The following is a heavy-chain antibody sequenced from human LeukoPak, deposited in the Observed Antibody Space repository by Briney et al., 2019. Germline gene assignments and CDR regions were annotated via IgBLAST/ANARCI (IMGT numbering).Heavy chain of an antibody. CDR2: ISYSGST. CDR3: ARHSSAWARFDY. Sequence: SETLSLTCTVSGGSISGYYWSWIRQPPGKGLEWIGYISYSGSTNYNPSLKSRVTISVDTSKNQFSLKLSSVTAADTAVYYCARHSSAWARFDYWGQGTLVTVSS. V-gene: IGHV4-59*08. J-gene: IGHJ4*02. CDR1: GGSISGYY. D-gene: IGHD6-19*01.